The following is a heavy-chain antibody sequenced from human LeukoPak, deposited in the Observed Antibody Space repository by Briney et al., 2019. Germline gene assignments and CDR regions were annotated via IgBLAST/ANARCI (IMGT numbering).Heavy chain of an antibody. Sequence: GGSLRLSCAASVLTVSSNYMSWVREAPGKGVEWVSVIYSGGSTYYADSVKGRFTISRDNSKNTLYPQMNSLRAEDTAGYYCARDYRIQIAPGTHTHYYYYYMDVWGKGTTVSVSS. CDR2: IYSGGST. V-gene: IGHV3-66*01. CDR1: VLTVSSNY. J-gene: IGHJ6*03. CDR3: ARDYRIQIAPGTHTHYYYYYMDV. D-gene: IGHD5-18*01.